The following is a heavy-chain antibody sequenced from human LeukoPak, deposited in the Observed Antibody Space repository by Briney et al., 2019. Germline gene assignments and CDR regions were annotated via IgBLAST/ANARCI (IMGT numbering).Heavy chain of an antibody. V-gene: IGHV4-59*01. J-gene: IGHJ4*02. D-gene: IGHD5-18*01. CDR1: NDSISSYY. CDR2: IYYSGST. Sequence: SETLTLTCTVSNDSISSYYWSWLRQPPGKGLEWIGYIYYSGSTNYNPSLKSRVTISLVTSKNQFSLKLGSVTAADTAVYYCARARYSSSSFDYWGQGTLVTVSS. CDR3: ARARYSSSSFDY.